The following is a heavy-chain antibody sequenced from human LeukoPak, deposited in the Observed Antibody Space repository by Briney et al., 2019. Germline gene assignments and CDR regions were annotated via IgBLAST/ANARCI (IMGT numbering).Heavy chain of an antibody. J-gene: IGHJ4*02. CDR3: VRVGYSGSYYEDY. V-gene: IGHV3-30-3*01. D-gene: IGHD1-26*01. Sequence: PGGSLRLSCAASGFTFSSYAMHWVRQAPGKGLEWVAVISYDGSNKYYADPVKGRFTISRDNSKNTLYLQMNSLRAEDTAVYYCVRVGYSGSYYEDYWGQGTLVTVSS. CDR1: GFTFSSYA. CDR2: ISYDGSNK.